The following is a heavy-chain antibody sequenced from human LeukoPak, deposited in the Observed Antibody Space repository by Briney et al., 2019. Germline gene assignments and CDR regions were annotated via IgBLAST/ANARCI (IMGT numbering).Heavy chain of an antibody. CDR3: ARLDIAVAGNLDY. V-gene: IGHV4-39*07. D-gene: IGHD6-19*01. CDR2: IYYSGST. CDR1: GGSISGSSYY. J-gene: IGHJ4*02. Sequence: SETLSLTCTVSGGSISGSSYYWGWIRQPPGKGLEWIGSIYYSGSTYYNPSLKSRVTISVDTSKNQFSLKLSSVTAADTAVYYCARLDIAVAGNLDYWGQGTLVTVSS.